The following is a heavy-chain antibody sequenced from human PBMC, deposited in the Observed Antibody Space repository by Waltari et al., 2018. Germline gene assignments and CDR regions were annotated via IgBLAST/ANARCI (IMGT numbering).Heavy chain of an antibody. CDR1: GYTLTELS. CDR3: ATRFREFPPSSDDY. J-gene: IGHJ4*02. D-gene: IGHD3-10*01. V-gene: IGHV1-24*01. CDR2: FDPEDGET. Sequence: QVQLVQSGAEVTKPGASVKVSCKVSGYTLTELSIHSVRQAPGKGLEWMGGFDPEDGETIYAQKFQGRVTMTEDTSTDTAYMELSSLRSEDTAVYYCATRFREFPPSSDDYWGQGTLVTVSS.